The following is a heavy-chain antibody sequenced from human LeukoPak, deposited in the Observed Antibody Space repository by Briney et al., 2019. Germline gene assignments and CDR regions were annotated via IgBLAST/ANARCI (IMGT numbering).Heavy chain of an antibody. D-gene: IGHD3-3*01. CDR2: ISGSGGST. J-gene: IGHJ4*02. V-gene: IGHV3-23*01. CDR3: AKDGDDFWSGYESGILFDY. Sequence: GGSLRLSCAASGFTFSSYAMSWVRQAPGKGLEWVSAISGSGGSTYYADSVKGRFTISRDNSKNTLYLQMNSLRAEDTAVYYCAKDGDDFWSGYESGILFDYWGQGTLVTVSS. CDR1: GFTFSSYA.